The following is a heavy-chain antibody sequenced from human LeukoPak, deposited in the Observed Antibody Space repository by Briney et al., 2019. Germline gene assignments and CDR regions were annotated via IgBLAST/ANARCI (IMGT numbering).Heavy chain of an antibody. CDR3: ARTPGGLAYCGGDCYSRGYYYYGMDV. CDR1: GFTFSSYS. D-gene: IGHD2-21*02. J-gene: IGHJ6*02. Sequence: GGSLRLSCAASGFTFSSYSMNWVRQAPGKGLEWVSSISSSSSCIYYADSVKGRFTISRDNAKNSLYLQMNSLRAEDTAVYYCARTPGGLAYCGGDCYSRGYYYYGMDVWGQGTTVTVSS. V-gene: IGHV3-21*01. CDR2: ISSSSSCI.